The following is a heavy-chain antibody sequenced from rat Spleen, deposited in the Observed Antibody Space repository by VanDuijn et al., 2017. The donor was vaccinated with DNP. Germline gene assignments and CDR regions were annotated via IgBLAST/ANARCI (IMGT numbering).Heavy chain of an antibody. CDR2: ISFDGRST. Sequence: EVQLVESGGGLVQPGRSLKLSCVASGFTFSDHNMAWVRLAPKKGLEWVATISFDGRSTFYRDSVRGRVTISRENARSVLFLEMDSLRSEDTATYYCSRRWDSGYDYWGQGVMVTVSS. CDR3: SRRWDSGYDY. D-gene: IGHD4-3*01. V-gene: IGHV5-7*01. CDR1: GFTFSDHN. J-gene: IGHJ2*01.